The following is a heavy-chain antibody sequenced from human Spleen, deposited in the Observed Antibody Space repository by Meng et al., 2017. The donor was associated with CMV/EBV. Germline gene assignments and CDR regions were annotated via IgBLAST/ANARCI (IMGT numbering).Heavy chain of an antibody. V-gene: IGHV4-4*07. CDR2: IYSSGIT. J-gene: IGHJ4*02. CDR3: ARGRVAGTFYLNGFDY. CDR1: GGSVSNYY. Sequence: QAHLQQSGPGPLTPSDPLSLTCTVPGGSVSNYYWGWIRQSAWKGLEWIGRIYSSGITVYNPSFKSRVIMSVDTSKNQFSLKLNSVTAADTAVYYCARGRVAGTFYLNGFDYWGRGALVTVSS. D-gene: IGHD2/OR15-2a*01.